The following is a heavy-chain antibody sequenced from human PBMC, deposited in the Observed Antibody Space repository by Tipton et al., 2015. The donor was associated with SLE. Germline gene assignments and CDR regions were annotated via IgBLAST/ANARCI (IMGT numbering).Heavy chain of an antibody. D-gene: IGHD4-17*01. Sequence: SLRLSCAASGFTFSSYWMSWVRQAPGKGLEWVANIKQDGSEKYYVDSVKGRFTISRDSAKNSLYLQMNSPRAEDTAVYYCARDRTTVTHYWYFDLWGRGTLVTVSS. V-gene: IGHV3-7*01. CDR3: ARDRTTVTHYWYFDL. CDR1: GFTFSSYW. J-gene: IGHJ2*01. CDR2: IKQDGSEK.